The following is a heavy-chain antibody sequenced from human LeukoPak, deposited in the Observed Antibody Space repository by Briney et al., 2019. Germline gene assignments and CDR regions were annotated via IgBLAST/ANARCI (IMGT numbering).Heavy chain of an antibody. Sequence: GGSLRLSCAASGFTFSSYAMSWVRQAPGKGLEWVSGISGSGDNTYYADSVKGRFTISRDNSKNTLYVQVNSLGTEDTAAYYCANGSYYDSSGSFYFDYWGQGTLVTVSS. CDR3: ANGSYYDSSGSFYFDY. CDR2: ISGSGDNT. V-gene: IGHV3-23*01. D-gene: IGHD3-22*01. J-gene: IGHJ4*02. CDR1: GFTFSSYA.